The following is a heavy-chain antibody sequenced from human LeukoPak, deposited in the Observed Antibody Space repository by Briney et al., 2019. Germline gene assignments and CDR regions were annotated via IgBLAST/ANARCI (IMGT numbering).Heavy chain of an antibody. V-gene: IGHV4-34*01. CDR3: ARYTQLHVDIVATTGGRTHYFDY. Sequence: SETLSLTCAVYGGSFSGYYWSWIRQPPGKGLEWIGEINHSGSTNYNPSLKSRVTISVDTSKNQFSLKLSSVTAADTAVYYCARYTQLHVDIVATTGGRTHYFDYWGQGTLVTVSS. D-gene: IGHD5-12*01. CDR1: GGSFSGYY. J-gene: IGHJ4*02. CDR2: INHSGST.